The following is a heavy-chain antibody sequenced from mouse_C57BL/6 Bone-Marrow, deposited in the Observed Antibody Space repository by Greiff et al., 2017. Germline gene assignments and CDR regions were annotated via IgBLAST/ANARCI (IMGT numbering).Heavy chain of an antibody. Sequence: EVKLQQSGGGLVKPGGSLKLSCAASGFTFSSYAMSWVRQTPEKRLEWVATISDGGSYTYYPDNVKGRFTMSRDNAKTNLYLQLSHLKSEATAMYYCARDMGAHPYHFDYWGQGTTLTVTS. D-gene: IGHD1-1*02. J-gene: IGHJ2*01. CDR1: GFTFSSYA. CDR2: ISDGGSYT. CDR3: ARDMGAHPYHFDY. V-gene: IGHV5-4*01.